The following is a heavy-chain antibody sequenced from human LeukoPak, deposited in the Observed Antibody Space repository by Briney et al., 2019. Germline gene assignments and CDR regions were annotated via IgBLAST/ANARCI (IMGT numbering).Heavy chain of an antibody. CDR2: MRSNGNT. CDR3: ATKGVNHGSGSYGYAMDV. D-gene: IGHD3-10*01. CDR1: GCTFTGYY. V-gene: IGHV1-8*02. Sequence: GASVKVSCKASGCTFTGYYMHWVRQATGQGLEWMGCMRSNGNTVYAQKFQGRVTLTRDTSTTTAYMELTNLRSEDTAVYYCATKGVNHGSGSYGYAMDVWGQGTTVTVSS. J-gene: IGHJ6*02.